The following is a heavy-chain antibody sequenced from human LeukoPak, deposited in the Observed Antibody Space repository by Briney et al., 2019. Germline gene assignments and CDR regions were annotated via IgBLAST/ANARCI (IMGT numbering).Heavy chain of an antibody. CDR2: IYYSGST. Sequence: SETLSLTCTVSGGSISSNYWSWIRQPPGRGLEWIGYIYYSGSTNYNPSLKSRVTISADTSKNQFSLKVSSVTAADTAVYYCASQRDRSLFLYYFDYWGQGTLVTVSS. D-gene: IGHD1-26*01. CDR1: GGSISSNY. J-gene: IGHJ4*02. CDR3: ASQRDRSLFLYYFDY. V-gene: IGHV4-59*08.